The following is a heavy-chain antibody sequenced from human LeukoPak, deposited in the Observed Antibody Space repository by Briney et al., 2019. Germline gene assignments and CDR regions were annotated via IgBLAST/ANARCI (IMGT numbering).Heavy chain of an antibody. CDR1: GYTFTSYD. V-gene: IGHV1-8*01. D-gene: IGHD4-11*01. CDR2: MNPNSGNT. J-gene: IGHJ6*03. Sequence: ASVKVSCKASGYTFTSYDITWVRQATGQGLEWMGWMNPNSGNTGYAQKFQGRVTMTRNTSISTAYMELSSLRSEDTAVYYCARGGVSYSAYYYYYYMDVWGKGTTVTVSS. CDR3: ARGGVSYSAYYYYYYMDV.